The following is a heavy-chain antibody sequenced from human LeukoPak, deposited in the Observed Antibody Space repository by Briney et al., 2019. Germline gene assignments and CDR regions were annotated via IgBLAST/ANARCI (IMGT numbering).Heavy chain of an antibody. V-gene: IGHV4-34*01. Sequence: PSETLSLTCAVYGGSFSGYYWSWFRQPPGKGLEWIGEIKHSGSTNYNPSLKSRVTISVDTSKNQFSLKLSSVTAADTAVYYCAGSAGWELQTIDYWGQGTLVTVSS. CDR3: AGSAGWELQTIDY. J-gene: IGHJ4*02. CDR2: IKHSGST. D-gene: IGHD2-15*01. CDR1: GGSFSGYY.